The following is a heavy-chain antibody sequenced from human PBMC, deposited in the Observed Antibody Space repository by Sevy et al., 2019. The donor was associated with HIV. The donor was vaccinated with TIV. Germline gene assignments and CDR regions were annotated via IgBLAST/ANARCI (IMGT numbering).Heavy chain of an antibody. CDR3: ARGIYGSGSRLGLGY. V-gene: IGHV3-7*01. J-gene: IGHJ4*02. D-gene: IGHD3-10*01. CDR1: GFTFSSYW. CDR2: MRQDGSEK. Sequence: GSLRLSCAASGFTFSSYWMTWVHQAPGKGLEWVANMRQDGSEKYYVDSVKGRFTISRDNAKNSLYLQMNSLRAEDTAVYYCARGIYGSGSRLGLGYWGQGTLVTVSS.